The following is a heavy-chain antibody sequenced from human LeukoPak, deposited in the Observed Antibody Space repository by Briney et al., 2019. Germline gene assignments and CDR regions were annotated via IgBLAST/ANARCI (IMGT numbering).Heavy chain of an antibody. J-gene: IGHJ3*02. CDR3: ARERLAYYYDSSGPPTNDAFDI. CDR2: IYYSGST. V-gene: IGHV4-30-4*01. Sequence: SETLSLTCTVSGGSISSGDYYWSWIRQPPGKGLEWIGYIYYSGSTYYNPSLKSRVTISVDTSKNQFSLKLSSVTAADTAVYYCARERLAYYYDSSGPPTNDAFDIWGQGTMVTVSS. CDR1: GGSISSGDYY. D-gene: IGHD3-22*01.